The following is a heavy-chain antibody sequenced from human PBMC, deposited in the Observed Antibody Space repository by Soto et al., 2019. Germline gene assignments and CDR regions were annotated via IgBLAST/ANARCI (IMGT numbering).Heavy chain of an antibody. Sequence: QLQLQESGPGLVKPSETLSLTCTVSGGSISSSSNYWGWIRQSPGKGLEWIGRIYYSGSTNYNPSLRSRVTVSVDTSRSRFSRELSSVTAADTAVYYCARRVASYGYFDYWGQGTLVSVSS. D-gene: IGHD5-18*01. J-gene: IGHJ4*02. CDR1: GGSISSSSNY. V-gene: IGHV4-39*02. CDR3: ARRVASYGYFDY. CDR2: IYYSGST.